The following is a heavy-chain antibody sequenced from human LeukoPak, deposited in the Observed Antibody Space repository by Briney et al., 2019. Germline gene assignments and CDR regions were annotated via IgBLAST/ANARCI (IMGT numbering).Heavy chain of an antibody. V-gene: IGHV4-39*07. J-gene: IGHJ6*03. CDR2: IYYSGST. CDR3: ARGVYSSGWYHYYYYYMDV. Sequence: SETLSLTCTVSGGSISSSSYYWVWIRQPPGKGLEWIGSIYYSGSTYYSPSLKSRVTISIDTSKTQFSLKLSSVTAADTAVYYCARGVYSSGWYHYYYYYMDVWGKGTTVTVSS. D-gene: IGHD6-19*01. CDR1: GGSISSSSYY.